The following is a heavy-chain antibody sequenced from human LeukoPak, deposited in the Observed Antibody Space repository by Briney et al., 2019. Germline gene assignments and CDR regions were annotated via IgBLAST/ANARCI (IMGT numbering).Heavy chain of an antibody. J-gene: IGHJ4*02. D-gene: IGHD1-26*01. CDR1: GDSFSGYY. Sequence: SETLSLTCAVYGDSFSGYYWSWIRQPPGKGLEWIAEINHRRTTHYNPSLKSRVNISADTSKNQFSLHLDSVTAADTAVYYCARSWAGMYYPFYYFDYWGQGTLVSVSS. CDR3: ARSWAGMYYPFYYFDY. CDR2: INHRRTT. V-gene: IGHV4-34*01.